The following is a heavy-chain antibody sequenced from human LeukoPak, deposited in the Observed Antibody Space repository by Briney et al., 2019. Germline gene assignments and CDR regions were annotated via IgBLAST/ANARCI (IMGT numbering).Heavy chain of an antibody. J-gene: IGHJ4*02. D-gene: IGHD6-13*01. CDR2: INPNSGGT. CDR1: GYTFTGYY. Sequence: GASVKVSCKASGYTFTGYYMHWVRQAPGQGLEWMGWINPNSGGTNYAQKFQGRVTMTRDTSISTAYMELSRLRSDDTAVYYCARGGGSGRYGLPFDSWGQGTLVTVSS. CDR3: ARGGGSGRYGLPFDS. V-gene: IGHV1-2*02.